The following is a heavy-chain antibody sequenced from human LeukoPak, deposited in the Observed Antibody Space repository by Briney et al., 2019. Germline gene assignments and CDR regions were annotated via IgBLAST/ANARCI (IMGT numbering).Heavy chain of an antibody. Sequence: GGSLRLSCAASGFASGLTFSSYNMNWVRQAPGKGLEWVSSISTSSSYIYYADSVKGRFTISRDNAKNSLFLQMNSLRVEDTAVYYCAMDSSWSAVWGQGTLVTVSS. CDR1: GFASGLTFSSYN. CDR2: ISTSSSYI. CDR3: AMDSSWSAV. J-gene: IGHJ4*02. V-gene: IGHV3-21*01. D-gene: IGHD6-13*01.